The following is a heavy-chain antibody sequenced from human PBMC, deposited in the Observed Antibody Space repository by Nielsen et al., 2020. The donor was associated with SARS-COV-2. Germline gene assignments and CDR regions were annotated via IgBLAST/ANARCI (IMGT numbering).Heavy chain of an antibody. CDR1: GFTFKSHG. V-gene: IGHV3-30*18. D-gene: IGHD3-10*02. Sequence: GESPNIPLAASGFTFKSHGLPWVRQAPGKGLEWVAVISYDGSNKYYADSVKGRFTISRDNSKNTLYLQMNSLRAEDTAVYYCAKEGRRDVLDYWGQGTLVTVSS. J-gene: IGHJ4*02. CDR3: AKEGRRDVLDY. CDR2: ISYDGSNK.